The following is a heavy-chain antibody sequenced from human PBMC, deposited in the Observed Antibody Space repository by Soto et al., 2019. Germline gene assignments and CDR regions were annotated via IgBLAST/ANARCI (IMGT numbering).Heavy chain of an antibody. CDR1: GYSFTSYW. CDR3: VVSIADDFWSGYYFDY. CDR2: NYPGDTDT. V-gene: IGHV5-51*01. Sequence: GESLKISCKGSGYSFTSYWIGWERQMPGKGLEWMGINYPGDTDTRYSPSYQGQVTISADKSISTAYLQWISLKASDTAMYYCVVSIADDFWSGYYFDYWGQGTLVTVSS. D-gene: IGHD3-3*01. J-gene: IGHJ4*02.